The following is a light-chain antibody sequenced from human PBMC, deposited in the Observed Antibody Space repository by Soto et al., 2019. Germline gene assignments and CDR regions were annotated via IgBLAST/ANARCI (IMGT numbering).Light chain of an antibody. J-gene: IGKJ1*01. CDR1: QSVSRN. CDR2: GTS. CDR3: QQYNNWPPWT. V-gene: IGKV3-15*01. Sequence: EIVMTQSPVTLSVSPGERVTLSCRASQSVSRNLAWYQQKPGQAPRLLIYGTSTRATGIPARFSGSGFGTEFTLTISSLQSEDFAVYYCQQYNNWPPWTFGQGTKVEIK.